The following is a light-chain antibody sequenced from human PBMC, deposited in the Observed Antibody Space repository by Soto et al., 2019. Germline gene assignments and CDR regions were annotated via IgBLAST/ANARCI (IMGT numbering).Light chain of an antibody. Sequence: QSALTQPASVSGSPGQSITISCTGTSSDVGGYNLVSWYQQHPGKAPKLMISEVSKRPSGISDRYSGSKSGSTASLTISGLQAEDEADYYCCSYAGTSTHTVFVVGTQLTVL. CDR1: SSDVGGYNL. CDR3: CSYAGTSTHTV. J-gene: IGLJ7*01. CDR2: EVS. V-gene: IGLV2-23*02.